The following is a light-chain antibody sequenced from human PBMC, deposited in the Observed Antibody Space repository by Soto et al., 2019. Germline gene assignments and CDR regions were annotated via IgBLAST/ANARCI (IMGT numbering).Light chain of an antibody. CDR3: QQYNSPWT. Sequence: DIQMTQSPSTLSAFVGDRVTITCRASQNIRTWLAWYQQKAGKAPKLLIFQASNLASGVPSTFSGSGSGTEFPPTISSPQADGFANYFCQQYNSPWTFGQGTKVEI. CDR2: QAS. J-gene: IGKJ1*01. CDR1: QNIRTW. V-gene: IGKV1-5*03.